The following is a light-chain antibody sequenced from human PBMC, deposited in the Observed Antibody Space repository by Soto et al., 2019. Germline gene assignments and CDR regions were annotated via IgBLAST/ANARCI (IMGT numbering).Light chain of an antibody. CDR2: EVF. CDR1: SNDVGIYNL. Sequence: QSALSQPGTVAGSPGQSITISCTGTSNDVGIYNLVSWYQQHPGKAPELLIYEVFRRPSGVSDRFSGSKSGNTASLTISGLQAEDEADYYCCSYAGSNTYVFRTGTKVTVL. V-gene: IGLV2-23*02. J-gene: IGLJ1*01. CDR3: CSYAGSNTYV.